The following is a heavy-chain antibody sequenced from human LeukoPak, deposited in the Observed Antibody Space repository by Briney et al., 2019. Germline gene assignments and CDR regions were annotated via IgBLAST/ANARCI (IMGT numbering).Heavy chain of an antibody. CDR2: IYYTGHT. D-gene: IGHD6-19*01. V-gene: IGHV4-59*01. Sequence: KPSETLSLTCTVSGGSINSFYWSWIRQPPGKGLEWIGYIYYTGHTNYNPSLKSRVTISEDTSKNQFSLRLSSVTAADTAVYYCARGAGWYQFWGQGTLVTVSS. CDR1: GGSINSFY. J-gene: IGHJ4*02. CDR3: ARGAGWYQF.